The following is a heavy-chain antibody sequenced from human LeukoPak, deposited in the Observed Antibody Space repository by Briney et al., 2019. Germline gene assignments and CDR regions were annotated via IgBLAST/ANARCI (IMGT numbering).Heavy chain of an antibody. Sequence: GGSLRLSCAASGFTVSSNYMSWVRQAPGKGLEWVSVIYSGGSTYYADSVKGRFTISRHNSKNTLYLQMNSLRAEDTAVYYCARDRRLDGSGSPYGMDVWGQGTTVTVSS. CDR1: GFTVSSNY. D-gene: IGHD3-10*01. V-gene: IGHV3-53*04. J-gene: IGHJ6*02. CDR3: ARDRRLDGSGSPYGMDV. CDR2: IYSGGST.